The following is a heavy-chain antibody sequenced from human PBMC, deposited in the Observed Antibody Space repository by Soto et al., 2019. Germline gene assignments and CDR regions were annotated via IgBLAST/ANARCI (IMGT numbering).Heavy chain of an antibody. V-gene: IGHV3-23*01. D-gene: IGHD2-21*02. CDR1: GFTFSNYA. CDR3: AKARGDYRYGMDV. CDR2: ISGSGGST. Sequence: PGGSLRLSCAASGFTFSNYAISWVRQAPGKGLEWVSAISGSGGSTYYADSVKGRFTISRDNSKNTLYLQMNSLRAEDTAVYYCAKARGDYRYGMDVWGQGTTVTVSS. J-gene: IGHJ6*02.